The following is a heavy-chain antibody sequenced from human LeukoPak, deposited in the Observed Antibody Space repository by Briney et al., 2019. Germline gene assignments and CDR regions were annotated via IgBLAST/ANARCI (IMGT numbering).Heavy chain of an antibody. J-gene: IGHJ6*04. V-gene: IGHV3-23*01. CDR2: ISGSGGST. Sequence: GGSLRLSCAASGVTFSGYAMSWVRQAPGKGLEWVSAISGSGGSTYYADSVKGRFTISRDNSKNTLYLQMNSLRAEDTAVYYCAKGVYGSGSYYGMDVWGKGTTVSVSS. CDR1: GVTFSGYA. D-gene: IGHD3-10*01. CDR3: AKGVYGSGSYYGMDV.